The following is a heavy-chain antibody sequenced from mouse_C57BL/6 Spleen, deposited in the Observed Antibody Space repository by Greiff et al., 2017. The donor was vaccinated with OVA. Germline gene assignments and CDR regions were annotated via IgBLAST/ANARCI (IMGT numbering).Heavy chain of an antibody. CDR3: ARGGYSNYCTWFAY. J-gene: IGHJ3*01. D-gene: IGHD2-5*01. V-gene: IGHV5-4*03. Sequence: EVMLVESGGGLVKPGGSLKLSCAASGFTFSSYAMSWVRQTPEKRLEWVATISDGGSYTYYPDNVKGRFTISRDNAKNNLYLQMSHLKSEDTAMYYCARGGYSNYCTWFAYWGQGTLVTVSA. CDR1: GFTFSSYA. CDR2: ISDGGSYT.